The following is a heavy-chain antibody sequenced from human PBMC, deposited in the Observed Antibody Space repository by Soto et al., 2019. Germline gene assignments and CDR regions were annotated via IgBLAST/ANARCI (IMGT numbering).Heavy chain of an antibody. Sequence: EVQLVESGGGLVQPGGSLRLSCAASGFTLSSYSMNLVRQAPGKGLEGVSYISSSSSTIYYADTVKGRFTISRDKAKNSLYVQKTRLRAEDTAVYYWAREGGDLNWFDPWGQGTLVTVSS. CDR1: GFTLSSYS. CDR2: ISSSSSTI. V-gene: IGHV3-48*01. D-gene: IGHD4-17*01. J-gene: IGHJ5*02. CDR3: AREGGDLNWFDP.